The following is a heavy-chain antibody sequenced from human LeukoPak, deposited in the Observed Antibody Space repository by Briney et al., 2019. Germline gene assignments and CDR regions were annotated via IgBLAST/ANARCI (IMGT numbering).Heavy chain of an antibody. CDR2: ISAYNGNT. CDR3: ARGSGYYTAFDY. V-gene: IGHV1-18*04. J-gene: IGHJ4*02. Sequence: ASVKVSCKASGYAFTGYYMHWVRQAPGQGFQWMGWISAYNGNTNYAQKFQGRVTMTTDTSTSTAYMELRSLRSDDTAVYYCARGSGYYTAFDYWGQGTLVTVSS. CDR1: GYAFTGYY. D-gene: IGHD3-3*01.